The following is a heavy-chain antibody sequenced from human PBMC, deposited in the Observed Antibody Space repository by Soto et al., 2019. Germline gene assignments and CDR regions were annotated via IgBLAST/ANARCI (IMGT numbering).Heavy chain of an antibody. J-gene: IGHJ4*02. V-gene: IGHV1-18*01. CDR1: GYTFTSYG. D-gene: IGHD1-1*01. CDR2: ISAYNGNT. CDR3: ATVHNSRKRGPEFDY. Sequence: GASVKVSCKASGYTFTSYGISWVRQAPGQGLEWMGWISAYNGNTNCAQKLQGRVTMTTDTSTDTAYMELSSLRSEDTAVYYCATVHNSRKRGPEFDYWGQGTLVTVSS.